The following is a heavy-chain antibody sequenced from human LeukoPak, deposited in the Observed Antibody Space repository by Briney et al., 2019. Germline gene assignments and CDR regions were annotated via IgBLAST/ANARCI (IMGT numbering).Heavy chain of an antibody. CDR2: IYTTGST. Sequence: SETLSLTCTVSGGSIRSYYWNWIRQPAGKGLEWIGRIYTTGSTYYNPSLKSRVTISVDAPKNQFSLKLRSLTAADTAGYYCARGRDGFMSDFDSWGQGTLVTVSS. V-gene: IGHV4-4*07. CDR3: ARGRDGFMSDFDS. CDR1: GGSIRSYY. D-gene: IGHD3-10*02. J-gene: IGHJ4*02.